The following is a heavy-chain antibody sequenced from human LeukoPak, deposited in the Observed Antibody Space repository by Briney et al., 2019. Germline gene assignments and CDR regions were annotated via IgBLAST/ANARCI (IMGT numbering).Heavy chain of an antibody. J-gene: IGHJ6*02. Sequence: GGSLRRSCAASGFTFSSYEMNWVRQAPGKGLEWVGRTKSKTDGGTTDYAAPVKGRFTISRDDSKNTLCLQMNSLKTEDTAVYYCTTGGGMDVWGQGTTVTVSS. V-gene: IGHV3-15*01. CDR2: TKSKTDGGTT. CDR1: GFTFSSYE. CDR3: TTGGGMDV.